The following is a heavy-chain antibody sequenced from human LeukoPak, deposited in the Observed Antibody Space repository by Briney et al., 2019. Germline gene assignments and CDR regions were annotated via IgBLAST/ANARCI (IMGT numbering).Heavy chain of an antibody. CDR1: GGSISSSNW. J-gene: IGHJ4*02. D-gene: IGHD1-26*01. V-gene: IGHV4-4*02. CDR2: IYHSGST. Sequence: SETLSLTCAVSGGSISSSNWWSWVRQPPGKGLEWIGEIYHSGSTNYNPSLKSRVTISVDKSKNQFSLKLSSVTAADTAVYYCASTSSGSYKGAVDYWGQGTLVTVSS. CDR3: ASTSSGSYKGAVDY.